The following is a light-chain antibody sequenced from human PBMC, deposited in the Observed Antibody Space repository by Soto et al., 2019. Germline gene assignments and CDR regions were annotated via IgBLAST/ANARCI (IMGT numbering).Light chain of an antibody. Sequence: QSALTQPASVSGSPGQSISMSCTGTSSDVGGYNYVSWYQQHPGKVPKLMIYDVSNRPSGVSNRFSGSKSGNTASLTSSGLQAEDEADYYCRSYRSSNTRVFGGGTKVTVL. CDR1: SSDVGGYNY. CDR2: DVS. J-gene: IGLJ2*01. V-gene: IGLV2-14*01. CDR3: RSYRSSNTRV.